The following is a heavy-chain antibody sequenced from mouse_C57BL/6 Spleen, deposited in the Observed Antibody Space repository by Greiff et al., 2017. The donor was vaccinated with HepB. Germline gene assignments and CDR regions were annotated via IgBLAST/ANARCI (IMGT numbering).Heavy chain of an antibody. CDR3: AMRDYYGSSFWFAY. CDR1: GYTFTSYW. Sequence: VKLQQPGAELVKPGASVKVSCKASGYTFTSYWMHWVKQRPGQGLEWIGRIHPSDSDTNYNQKFKGKATLTVDKSSSTAYMQLSSLTSEDSAVYYCAMRDYYGSSFWFAYWGQGTLVTVSA. V-gene: IGHV1-74*04. J-gene: IGHJ3*01. CDR2: IHPSDSDT. D-gene: IGHD1-1*01.